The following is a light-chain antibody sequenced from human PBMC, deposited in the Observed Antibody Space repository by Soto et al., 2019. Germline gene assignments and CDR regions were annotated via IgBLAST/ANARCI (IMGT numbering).Light chain of an antibody. CDR3: SSYAGSNHNWV. Sequence: QSALTQPPSASGSPGQSVTISCTGTSSDVGGYNYVSWYQQHPGKAPKLMIYEVSKRPSGVPDRFPGPKSGNPASLTVSGLQAEDEADYYCSSYAGSNHNWVFGGGTKLTVL. CDR2: EVS. V-gene: IGLV2-8*01. CDR1: SSDVGGYNY. J-gene: IGLJ3*02.